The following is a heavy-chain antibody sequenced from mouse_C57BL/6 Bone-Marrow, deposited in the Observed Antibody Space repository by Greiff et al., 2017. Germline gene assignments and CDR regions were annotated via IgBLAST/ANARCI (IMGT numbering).Heavy chain of an antibody. CDR1: GYTFTSYW. V-gene: IGHV1-55*01. J-gene: IGHJ4*01. CDR2: IYPGSGST. CDR3: ARVTTVVATVYAMDY. D-gene: IGHD1-1*01. Sequence: QVQLQQPGAELVKPGASVKMSCKASGYTFTSYWITWVKQRPGQGLEWIGDIYPGSGSTNYNEKFKSKATLTVDTSSSTAYMQLSSLTSEDSAVYYCARVTTVVATVYAMDYWGQGTSVTVSS.